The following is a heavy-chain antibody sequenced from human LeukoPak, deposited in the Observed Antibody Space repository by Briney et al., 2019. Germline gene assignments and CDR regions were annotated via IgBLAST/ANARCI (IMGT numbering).Heavy chain of an antibody. CDR3: ARESFPSGEWSFDP. Sequence: GASVKVSCKASGYTFTGYYMHWVRQAPGRGLEWMGWINPNSGGTNYAQKFQGRVTMTRDTSISTAYMELSRLRSDDTAVYYCARESFPSGEWSFDPWGQGTLVTVSS. V-gene: IGHV1-2*02. J-gene: IGHJ5*02. CDR1: GYTFTGYY. D-gene: IGHD3-10*01. CDR2: INPNSGGT.